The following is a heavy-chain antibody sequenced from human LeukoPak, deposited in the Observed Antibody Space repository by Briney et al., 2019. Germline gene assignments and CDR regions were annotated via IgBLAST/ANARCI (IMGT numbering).Heavy chain of an antibody. D-gene: IGHD6-19*01. V-gene: IGHV3-21*01. CDR2: ISTSSYI. J-gene: IGHJ4*02. CDR3: ARTNSSGFDY. CDR1: GFTLSSYS. Sequence: GGSLRLSCGASGFTLSSYSMNWVRQAPGKGLEWVSSISTSSYIYYADSVKGRFTISRDNAKNSLYLQMNSLRAEDTAVYYCARTNSSGFDYWGQGTLVTVSS.